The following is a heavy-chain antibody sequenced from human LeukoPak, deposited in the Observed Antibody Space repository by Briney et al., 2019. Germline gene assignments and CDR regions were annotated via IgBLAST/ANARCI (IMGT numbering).Heavy chain of an antibody. V-gene: IGHV3-30*18. CDR2: ISYDGSNK. D-gene: IGHD3-22*01. CDR1: GFTFSSYG. CDR3: AKDTYYYDSRVDY. Sequence: GGSLRLPCAASGFTFSSYGMHWVRQAPGKGLEWVAVISYDGSNKYYADSVKGRFTISRDNSKNTLYLQMNSLRAEDTAVYYCAKDTYYYDSRVDYWGQGTLVTVSS. J-gene: IGHJ4*02.